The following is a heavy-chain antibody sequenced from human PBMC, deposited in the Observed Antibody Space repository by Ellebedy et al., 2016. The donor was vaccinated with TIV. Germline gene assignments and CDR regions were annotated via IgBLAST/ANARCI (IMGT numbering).Heavy chain of an antibody. CDR2: MNPNSGNT. CDR3: AREYSSSSKGAAAFDI. D-gene: IGHD6-6*01. V-gene: IGHV1-8*01. Sequence: ASVKVSXXASGYTFTSYDINWVRQATGQGLEWMGWMNPNSGNTGYAQKFQGRVTMTRNTSISTAYMELSSLRSEDTAVYYCAREYSSSSKGAAAFDIWGQGTMVTVSS. CDR1: GYTFTSYD. J-gene: IGHJ3*02.